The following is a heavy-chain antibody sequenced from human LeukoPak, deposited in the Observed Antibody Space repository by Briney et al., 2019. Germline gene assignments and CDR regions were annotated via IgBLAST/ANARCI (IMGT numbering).Heavy chain of an antibody. D-gene: IGHD6-13*01. CDR2: IYYSGST. Sequence: PSQTLSLTCTVSSGSISRGDYYWSWIRQPPGKGLEWIGYIYYSGSTYYNPSLKSRVTISVDTSKNQFSLKLSSVTAADTAVYYCARDSAAAGIFDYCGQGTLVTVSS. CDR3: ARDSAAAGIFDY. V-gene: IGHV4-30-4*01. J-gene: IGHJ4*02. CDR1: SGSISRGDYY.